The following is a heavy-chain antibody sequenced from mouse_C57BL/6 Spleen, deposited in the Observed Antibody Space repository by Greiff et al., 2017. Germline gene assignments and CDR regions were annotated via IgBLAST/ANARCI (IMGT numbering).Heavy chain of an antibody. CDR2: INPGSGGT. J-gene: IGHJ3*01. CDR1: GYAFTNYL. Sequence: VKLQESGAELVRPGTSVKVSCKASGYAFTNYLIEWVKQRPGQGLEWIGVINPGSGGTNYNEKFKGKATLTADKSSSTAYMQLSSLTSEDSAVYFCARGGDYDRFAYWGQGTLVTVSA. V-gene: IGHV1-54*01. CDR3: ARGGDYDRFAY. D-gene: IGHD2-4*01.